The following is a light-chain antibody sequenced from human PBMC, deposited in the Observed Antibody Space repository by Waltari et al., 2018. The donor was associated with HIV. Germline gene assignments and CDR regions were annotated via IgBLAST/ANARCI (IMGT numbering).Light chain of an antibody. CDR3: QQTYTIPPT. CDR2: WAS. Sequence: IVMTQSPESLAVSLGERATIKCQSSQNVFYSSNNKNYLSWYQQKPGQPPKLISYWASSRQAGVPDRFSGIVSETDFTLTISSLQAEDVAVYFCQQTYTIPPTFGGGTKVEIK. CDR1: QNVFYSSNNKNY. J-gene: IGKJ4*01. V-gene: IGKV4-1*01.